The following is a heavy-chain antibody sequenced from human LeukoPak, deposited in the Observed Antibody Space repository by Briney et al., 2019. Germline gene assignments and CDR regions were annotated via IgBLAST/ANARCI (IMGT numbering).Heavy chain of an antibody. D-gene: IGHD2-15*01. J-gene: IGHJ5*02. CDR3: AKEGLLGWYDL. Sequence: SGGSLRLSCAASGFTFSSYGMHWVRQAPGKGLEWVAVISYDGSNKYYADSVKGRFTISRDNSKNTQYLQMNSLRVEDTAVYYCAKEGLLGWYDLWGQGTLVTVSS. V-gene: IGHV3-30*18. CDR1: GFTFSSYG. CDR2: ISYDGSNK.